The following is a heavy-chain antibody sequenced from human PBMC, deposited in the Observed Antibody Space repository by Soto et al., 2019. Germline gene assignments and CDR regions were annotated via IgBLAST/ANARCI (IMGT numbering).Heavy chain of an antibody. CDR1: GGSFSGYY. CDR3: ARSGFNYGWFDP. Sequence: SETLSLTCAVYGGSFSGYYWSWIRQPPGKGLEWIGEINHSGSTNYNPSLKSRVTISVDTSKNQFSLKLSSVTAADTAVYYCARSGFNYGWFDPWGQGTLVTVSS. V-gene: IGHV4-34*01. D-gene: IGHD5-18*01. J-gene: IGHJ5*02. CDR2: INHSGST.